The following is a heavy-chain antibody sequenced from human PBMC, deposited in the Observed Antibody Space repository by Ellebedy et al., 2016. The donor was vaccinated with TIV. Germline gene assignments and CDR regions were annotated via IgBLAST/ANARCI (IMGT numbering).Heavy chain of an antibody. CDR1: GGSVSSGSYY. V-gene: IGHV4-61*01. D-gene: IGHD3-10*01. CDR3: ARTMLRDLSYAFDI. J-gene: IGHJ3*02. CDR2: SYYSGST. Sequence: SETLSLTXTVSGGSVSSGSYYWSWIRQPPGKGLVWIGFSYYSGSTNYNPSLKSLITISVDTSKNQFSLKLSSVTAADTAVYYCARTMLRDLSYAFDIWGQGTLVTVSS.